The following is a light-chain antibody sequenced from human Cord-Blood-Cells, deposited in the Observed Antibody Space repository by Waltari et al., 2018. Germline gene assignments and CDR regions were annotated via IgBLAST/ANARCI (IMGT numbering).Light chain of an antibody. Sequence: DIVMTQSPLSLPVTPGEPASISCRSSQSLLHSNGYNYLDWYLQKPGQSPQILIYLGSNRASGVPDRFSGSGSGTDFTLKISRVEAEDVGVYYCMQALQNITFGPGTKVDIK. CDR1: QSLLHSNGYNY. J-gene: IGKJ3*01. V-gene: IGKV2-28*01. CDR2: LGS. CDR3: MQALQNIT.